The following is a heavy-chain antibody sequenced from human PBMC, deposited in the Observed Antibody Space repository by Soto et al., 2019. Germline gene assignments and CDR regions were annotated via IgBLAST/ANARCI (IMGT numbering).Heavy chain of an antibody. CDR2: IIPIFGTA. Sequence: ASVKVSCKASGGTFSSYDFTWVRQAPGQGLEWMGGIIPIFGTANYAQKFLGRVTITADESTSTAYMELSSLRSEDTAVYYCARGRPLGYCSTTSCPKNFDYWGQGTLVTVSS. J-gene: IGHJ4*02. V-gene: IGHV1-69*13. CDR1: GGTFSSYD. D-gene: IGHD2-2*01. CDR3: ARGRPLGYCSTTSCPKNFDY.